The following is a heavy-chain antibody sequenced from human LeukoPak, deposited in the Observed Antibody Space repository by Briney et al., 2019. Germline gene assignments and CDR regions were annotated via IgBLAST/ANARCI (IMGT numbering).Heavy chain of an antibody. V-gene: IGHV1-69*13. D-gene: IGHD6-19*01. CDR1: GYTFTSYD. CDR2: IIPIFGTA. CDR3: ARVEVAVAGLGYFDY. J-gene: IGHJ4*02. Sequence: SVKVSCKASGYTFTSYDINWVRQAPGQGLEWMGGIIPIFGTANYAQKFQGRVTITADESTSTAYMELSSLRSEDTAVYYCARVEVAVAGLGYFDYWGQGTLVTVSS.